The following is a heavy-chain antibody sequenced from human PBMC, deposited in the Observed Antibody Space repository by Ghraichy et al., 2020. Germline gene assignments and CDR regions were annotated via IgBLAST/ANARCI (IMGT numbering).Heavy chain of an antibody. CDR1: GGSISSNSFY. J-gene: IGHJ4*02. Sequence: ETLSLTCNVSGGSISSNSFYWGWIRQPPGKGLEWIGSMHYTGSTYRNPSLKSRVTISVDTSKNQFSLKLSSVTAADTAVYYCSRHVGIIGTTGIDYWGQGTLVTVSS. CDR2: MHYTGST. V-gene: IGHV4-39*01. CDR3: SRHVGIIGTTGIDY. D-gene: IGHD1-20*01.